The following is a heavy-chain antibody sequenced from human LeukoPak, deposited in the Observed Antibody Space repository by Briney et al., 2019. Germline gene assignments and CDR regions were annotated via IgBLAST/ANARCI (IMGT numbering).Heavy chain of an antibody. V-gene: IGHV4-38-2*02. CDR2: IYHSGST. D-gene: IGHD1-26*01. CDR3: ATHSGSYYSDY. CDR1: GYSISSGYH. J-gene: IGHJ4*02. Sequence: SETLSLTCTVSGYSISSGYHWGWIRQPPGKGLEWIGSIYHSGSTYYNPSLKSRVTISVDTSKNQFSLKLSSVTAADTAVYYCATHSGSYYSDYWGQGTLVTVSS.